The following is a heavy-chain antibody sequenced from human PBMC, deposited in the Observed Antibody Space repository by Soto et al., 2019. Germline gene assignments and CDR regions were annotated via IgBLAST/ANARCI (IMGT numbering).Heavy chain of an antibody. CDR2: TYYRSNWRH. CDR3: ARGVAGSGFDL. Sequence: SQTPSLTFAISGDSVSSNTAAWNWIRLSPSRGLEWLGRTYYRSNWRHDYAVSVKSRITVNPDTSKNHFSLQLNSVTPDDTAVYYCARGVAGSGFDLWGQGTLGTVSS. D-gene: IGHD6-19*01. J-gene: IGHJ4*02. CDR1: GDSVSSNTAA. V-gene: IGHV6-1*01.